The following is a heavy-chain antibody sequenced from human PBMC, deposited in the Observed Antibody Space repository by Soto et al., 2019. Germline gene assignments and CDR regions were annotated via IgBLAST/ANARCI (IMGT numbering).Heavy chain of an antibody. CDR3: ARRGYSYGDREFDY. J-gene: IGHJ4*02. V-gene: IGHV4-39*01. CDR1: GGSIRSSSYY. D-gene: IGHD5-18*01. CDR2: IYYSGST. Sequence: SQTLSLTCTVSGGSIRSSSYYWGWIRQPPGKGLEWIGSIYYSGSTYYNPSLKSRVTISVDTSKNQFSLKLSSVTAADTAVYYCARRGYSYGDREFDYWGQGTLVTVSS.